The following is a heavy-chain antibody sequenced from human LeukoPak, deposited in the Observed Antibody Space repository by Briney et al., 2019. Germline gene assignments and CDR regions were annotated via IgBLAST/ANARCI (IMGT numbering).Heavy chain of an antibody. J-gene: IGHJ4*02. V-gene: IGHV3-23*01. D-gene: IGHD1-26*01. CDR2: ISGSGGST. CDR1: GFTFSSYA. Sequence: GGSLRLSCAASGFTFSSYAMSWVRQAPGKGLEWVSGISGSGGSTYYADSVKGRFTISRDNAKNSLYLQMNSLRAEDTAVYYCARTVGANFDYWGQGTLVTVSS. CDR3: ARTVGANFDY.